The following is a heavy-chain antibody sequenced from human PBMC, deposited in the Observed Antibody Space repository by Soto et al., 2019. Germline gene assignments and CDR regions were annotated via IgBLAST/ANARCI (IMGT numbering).Heavy chain of an antibody. D-gene: IGHD5-12*01. Sequence: QLQLQESGSGLVKPSQTLSLTCAVSGGSISSGGYSWSWIRQPPGKGLEWIGYIYHSGSTYYNPSLKSRVTMSVDRSKNQFSLKPAAVTAADTAVYYCAAGGGLPRYCWGQGTLVTVSA. J-gene: IGHJ4*02. V-gene: IGHV4-30-2*01. CDR2: IYHSGST. CDR1: GGSISSGGYS. CDR3: AAGGGLPRYC.